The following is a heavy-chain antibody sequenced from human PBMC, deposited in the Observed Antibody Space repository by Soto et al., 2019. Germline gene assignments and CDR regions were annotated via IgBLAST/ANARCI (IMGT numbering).Heavy chain of an antibody. V-gene: IGHV4-39*01. CDR3: ARQQSGSWYVDY. Sequence: PSETLSLTCTVSGDSISSSSYYWAWIRQPPGKGLEWIGSFYYSGSTYYNPSLKSRVTISVDTSKNQFSLKLSSVTAADTAVYYCARQQSGSWYVDYWGQGTLVTVSS. CDR1: GDSISSSSYY. D-gene: IGHD6-13*01. J-gene: IGHJ4*02. CDR2: FYYSGST.